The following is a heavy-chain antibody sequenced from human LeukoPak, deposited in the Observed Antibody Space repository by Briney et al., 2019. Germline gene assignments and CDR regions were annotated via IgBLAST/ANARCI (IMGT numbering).Heavy chain of an antibody. J-gene: IGHJ3*02. CDR2: ISSSSSYI. CDR1: GFTFSSYS. V-gene: IGHV3-21*01. Sequence: GGSLRLSCAASGFTFSSYSMNWVHQAPGKGLEWVSSISSSSSYIYYADSVKGRFTISRDNAKNSLYLQMNSLRAEDTAVYYCARDRGGGGMEDAFDIWGQGTMVTVSS. CDR3: ARDRGGGGMEDAFDI. D-gene: IGHD2-21*01.